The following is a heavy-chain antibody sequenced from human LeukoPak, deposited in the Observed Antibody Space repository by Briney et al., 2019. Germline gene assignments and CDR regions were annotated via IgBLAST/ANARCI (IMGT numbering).Heavy chain of an antibody. CDR1: GFTFSSYG. CDR2: ISYDGSNK. Sequence: GRPLRLSCAASGFTFSSYGMHWVRKAPGKGLEWLAVISYDGSNKYYADSVKGRFTISRDNSKNTLYLQMNSLRAEDTAVYYCRGYSGYDPVDYWGQGTLVTVSS. J-gene: IGHJ4*02. D-gene: IGHD5-12*01. V-gene: IGHV3-30*03. CDR3: RGYSGYDPVDY.